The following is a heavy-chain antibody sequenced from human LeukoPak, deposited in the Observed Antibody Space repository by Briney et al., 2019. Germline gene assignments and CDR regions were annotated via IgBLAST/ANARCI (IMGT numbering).Heavy chain of an antibody. CDR3: ARESSGWSENY. V-gene: IGHV3-48*03. CDR1: GFTFNIYE. J-gene: IGHJ4*02. CDR2: ISSSGSTI. D-gene: IGHD6-19*01. Sequence: GGSLRLSCAASGFTFNIYEMNWVRQAPGKGLEWISYISSSGSTIYYADSVKGRFTISRDNAKNSLYLQMNSLRVEDTAVYYCARESSGWSENYWGQGTLVTVSS.